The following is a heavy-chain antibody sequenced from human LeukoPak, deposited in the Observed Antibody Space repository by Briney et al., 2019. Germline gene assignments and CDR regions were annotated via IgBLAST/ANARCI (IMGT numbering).Heavy chain of an antibody. D-gene: IGHD1-26*01. CDR1: GFTFSSYW. Sequence: AGGSLRLSCAASGFTFSSYWMSWVRQAPGKGLEWVANIKQDGSNKYYADSVKGRFTISRDNSKNTLYLQMNSLRAEDTAVYYCARWASQGGAFDIWGQGTMVTVSS. CDR2: IKQDGSNK. J-gene: IGHJ3*02. CDR3: ARWASQGGAFDI. V-gene: IGHV3-7*01.